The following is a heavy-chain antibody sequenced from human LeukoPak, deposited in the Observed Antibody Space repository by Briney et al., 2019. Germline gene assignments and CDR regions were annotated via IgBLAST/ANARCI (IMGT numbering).Heavy chain of an antibody. V-gene: IGHV3-15*01. CDR3: TTAALSGWYSEPIDY. J-gene: IGHJ4*02. CDR2: IKSKTDGGTT. Sequence: SGGSLRLSCAASGFTFSNAWMSWVRQAPGKGLEWVGRIKSKTDGGTTDYAAPVKGRFTISRDDSKNTLYLQMSSLKTEDTAVYYCTTAALSGWYSEPIDYWGQGTLVTVSS. D-gene: IGHD6-19*01. CDR1: GFTFSNAW.